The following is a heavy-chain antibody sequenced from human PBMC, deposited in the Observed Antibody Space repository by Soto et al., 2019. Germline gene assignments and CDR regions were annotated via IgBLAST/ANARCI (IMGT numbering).Heavy chain of an antibody. V-gene: IGHV1-2*04. CDR1: GYTFTGYY. Sequence: QVQLVQSGAEVKKPGASVKVSCKTSGYTFTGYYMHWVRQAPGQGLEWMGWINPNSGGTNYAQKFQGWVTMTRDTSISTASMELSRLRSDDTAVYYCARGPYYYDSSGSSGDFDYWGQGTLVTVSS. CDR3: ARGPYYYDSSGSSGDFDY. J-gene: IGHJ4*02. CDR2: INPNSGGT. D-gene: IGHD3-22*01.